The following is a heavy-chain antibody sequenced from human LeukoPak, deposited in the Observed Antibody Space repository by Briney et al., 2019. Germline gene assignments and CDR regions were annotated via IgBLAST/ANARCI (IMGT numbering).Heavy chain of an antibody. D-gene: IGHD5/OR15-5a*01. Sequence: ASVKVSCKASGYTFNGYYMHWVRQAPGQGLEWMGWINPNGGGTNYAQKFQGRVTMTRDTSISTAYMELSSLRSDDTAVYYCATARDRNSVYSSLDYWGQGTLVTVS. CDR2: INPNGGGT. J-gene: IGHJ4*02. CDR3: ATARDRNSVYSSLDY. V-gene: IGHV1-2*02. CDR1: GYTFNGYY.